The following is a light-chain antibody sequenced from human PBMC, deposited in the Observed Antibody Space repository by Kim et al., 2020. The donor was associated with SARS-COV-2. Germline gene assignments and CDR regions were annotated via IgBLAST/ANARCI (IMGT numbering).Light chain of an antibody. Sequence: GQRFTIACSGSGSNIGSNTVNWNQQIQGTGPKRLIYSNNRRTSGVPDRFSGSKSGTSASLDISGLQSEDEADYYCAAWDDSLNGRVFGGGTQLTVL. CDR2: SNN. CDR1: GSNIGSNT. J-gene: IGLJ2*01. V-gene: IGLV1-44*01. CDR3: AAWDDSLNGRV.